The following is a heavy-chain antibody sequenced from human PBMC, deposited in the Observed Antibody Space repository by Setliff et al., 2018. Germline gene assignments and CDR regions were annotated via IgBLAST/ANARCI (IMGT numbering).Heavy chain of an antibody. J-gene: IGHJ4*02. CDR1: GFTFSSYS. V-gene: IGHV3-21*01. CDR2: ISSSGSFE. D-gene: IGHD2-15*01. Sequence: PGGSLRLSCIASGFTFSSYSMNWVRQAPGKGLEWVSSISSSGSFEFYADSVKGRFTISRDNANNSMSLQMNSLRAEDSGVYYCTRALAEGSPAYWGQGTLVTSPQ. CDR3: TRALAEGSPAY.